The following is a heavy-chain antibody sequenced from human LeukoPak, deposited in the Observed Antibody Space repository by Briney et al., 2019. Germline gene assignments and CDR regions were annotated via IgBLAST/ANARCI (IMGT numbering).Heavy chain of an antibody. CDR2: INPNSGGT. Sequence: ASVKLSCKASGSTFTGNYMHWVRQAPGQRLEWLGWINPNSGGTNYAQKFQGRVTMTRDTSISTAYMELSRLRSDDTAVYYCARESSSSWSKDYWGQGTLVTVSS. CDR1: GSTFTGNY. J-gene: IGHJ4*02. D-gene: IGHD6-13*01. CDR3: ARESSSSWSKDY. V-gene: IGHV1-2*02.